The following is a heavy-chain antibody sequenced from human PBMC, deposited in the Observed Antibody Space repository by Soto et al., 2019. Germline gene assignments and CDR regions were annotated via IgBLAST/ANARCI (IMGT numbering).Heavy chain of an antibody. CDR2: ISSSSSTI. D-gene: IGHD3-9*01. J-gene: IGHJ4*02. V-gene: IGHV3-48*01. CDR1: GFTFSSYS. CDR3: ARDQMLLSGYLDY. Sequence: EVQLVESGGGLVQPGGSLRLSGAASGFTFSSYSMNWVRQAPGKGLEWVSYISSSSSTIYYADSVKGRFTISRDNAKNSLYLEMNSLRAEDTAVYYCARDQMLLSGYLDYWGQGTLVTVSS.